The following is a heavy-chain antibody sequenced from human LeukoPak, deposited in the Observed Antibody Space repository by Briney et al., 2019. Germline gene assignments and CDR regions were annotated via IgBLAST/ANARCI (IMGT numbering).Heavy chain of an antibody. V-gene: IGHV1-2*06. CDR2: INPNSGGT. J-gene: IGHJ4*02. D-gene: IGHD6-13*01. CDR3: ARALKGIAAAKLGLAY. Sequence: ASVKVSCKASGYTFTGYYMHWVRQAPGQGLEWMGRINPNSGGTNYAQKFQGRVTMTRDTSISTAYMELSRPRSDDTAVYYCARALKGIAAAKLGLAYWGQGTLVTVSS. CDR1: GYTFTGYY.